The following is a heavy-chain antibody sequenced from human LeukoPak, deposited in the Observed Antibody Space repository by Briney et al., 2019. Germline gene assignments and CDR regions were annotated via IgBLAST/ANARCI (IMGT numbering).Heavy chain of an antibody. Sequence: ASVKVSCKASGYTFTGYYMHWVRQAPGQGLEWMGWINPNSGGTNYAQKFQGRVTMTRDTSISTAYMELSRLRSDDTAVYYCAREYYDSSGYYPNNWFDPWGQGTLVTVSS. CDR3: AREYYDSSGYYPNNWFDP. D-gene: IGHD3-22*01. CDR2: INPNSGGT. J-gene: IGHJ5*02. CDR1: GYTFTGYY. V-gene: IGHV1-2*02.